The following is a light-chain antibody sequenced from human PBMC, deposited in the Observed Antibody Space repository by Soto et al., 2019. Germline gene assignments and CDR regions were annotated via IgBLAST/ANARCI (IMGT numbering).Light chain of an antibody. Sequence: DIQMTQSPSTLSASVGDTVTITCRTSQSISSWLAWYQQKPGKAPKLLIHKVSSLESGVTSRLSGSRSGTEFTLTISSLQPDDFATYFCQQYYSYPWTFGQGTKVEIK. CDR3: QQYYSYPWT. CDR1: QSISSW. V-gene: IGKV1-5*03. J-gene: IGKJ1*01. CDR2: KVS.